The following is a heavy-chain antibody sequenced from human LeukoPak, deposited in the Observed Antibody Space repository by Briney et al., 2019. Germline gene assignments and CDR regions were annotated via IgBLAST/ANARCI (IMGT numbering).Heavy chain of an antibody. J-gene: IGHJ4*02. D-gene: IGHD6-19*01. Sequence: PSETLSLTCTVSGGSISSYYWSWIRQPSGKGLEWIGYIYYSGSTNYNPSLKSRVTISVDTSKNQFSLKLSSVTAADTAVYYCARYSSGWHIDYWGQGTLVTVSS. CDR1: GGSISSYY. CDR2: IYYSGST. V-gene: IGHV4-59*01. CDR3: ARYSSGWHIDY.